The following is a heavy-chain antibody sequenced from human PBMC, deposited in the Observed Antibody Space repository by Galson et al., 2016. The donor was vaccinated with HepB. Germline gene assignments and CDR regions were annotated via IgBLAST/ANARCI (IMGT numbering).Heavy chain of an antibody. Sequence: SETLSLTCTVSGDSISSHYWGWIRQPPGKGLEWIGYMHSSGGSNYNPSLNSRLTISLDTSRNQFSLKLTSVIAADTAVYYCARVPVTGTYYTAASDVWGLGTVSPSLQ. CDR1: GDSISSHY. D-gene: IGHD1-26*01. CDR2: MHSSGGS. V-gene: IGHV4-59*11. CDR3: ARVPVTGTYYTAASDV. J-gene: IGHJ3*01.